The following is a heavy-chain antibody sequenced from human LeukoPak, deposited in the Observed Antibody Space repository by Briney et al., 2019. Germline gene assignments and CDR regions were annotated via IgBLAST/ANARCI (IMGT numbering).Heavy chain of an antibody. CDR3: ARELTVAGALIDY. CDR1: GFTFSSYE. D-gene: IGHD6-19*01. Sequence: GGSLRLSCAASGFTFSSYEMNWVRQAPGKGLEWVSYISSSGSTIYYADSVKGRFTISRDNAKNSLYLQMNSLRAEDTAVYYCARELTVAGALIDYWGQGTLVTVSS. V-gene: IGHV3-48*03. CDR2: ISSSGSTI. J-gene: IGHJ4*02.